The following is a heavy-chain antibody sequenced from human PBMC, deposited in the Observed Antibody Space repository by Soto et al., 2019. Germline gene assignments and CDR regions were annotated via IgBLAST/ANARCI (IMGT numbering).Heavy chain of an antibody. CDR3: ARDPPVPYYYDSSTDDY. CDR2: ISSSSSYI. Sequence: GGSLRLSCAASGFPFSSYSMNWVRQAPGKGLEWVSSISSSSSYIYYADSVKGRFTISRDNAKNSLYLQMNSLRAEDTAVYYCARDPPVPYYYDSSTDDYWGQGTLVTVSS. V-gene: IGHV3-21*01. D-gene: IGHD3-22*01. CDR1: GFPFSSYS. J-gene: IGHJ4*02.